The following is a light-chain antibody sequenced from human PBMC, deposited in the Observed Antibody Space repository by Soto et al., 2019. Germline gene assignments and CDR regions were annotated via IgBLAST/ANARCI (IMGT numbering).Light chain of an antibody. Sequence: DIQMTQSPSSVSASVGDRVTITCRASQGIARWLAWYQQEPGKAPNLLIYGASSLQSGVPSRFSGSGSGTDFTLTISSLQPEDFATYSCQQANSFPRTFGQGTKVEIK. V-gene: IGKV1-12*01. CDR2: GAS. CDR3: QQANSFPRT. J-gene: IGKJ1*01. CDR1: QGIARW.